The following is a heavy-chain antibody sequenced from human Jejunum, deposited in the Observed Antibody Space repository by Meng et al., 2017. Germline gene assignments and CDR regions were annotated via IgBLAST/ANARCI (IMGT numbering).Heavy chain of an antibody. CDR1: GGSMSGYY. CDR3: ARDGFSIGHHFDY. J-gene: IGHJ4*02. D-gene: IGHD2-15*01. CDR2: IYYSGST. V-gene: IGHV4-59*01. Sequence: VPLEESGPGLGKPSETLSLTCTVSGGSMSGYYWSWIRQPPGKGLEWIGYIYYSGSTNYNPSLKSRVTISVDTSKNQFSLKLSSVTAADTAVYYCARDGFSIGHHFDYWGQGTLVTVSS.